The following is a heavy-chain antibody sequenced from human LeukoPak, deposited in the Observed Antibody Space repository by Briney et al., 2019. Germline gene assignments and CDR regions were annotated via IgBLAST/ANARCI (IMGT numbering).Heavy chain of an antibody. CDR1: GFTFSSYA. J-gene: IGHJ4*02. D-gene: IGHD2-21*02. Sequence: GGSLRLSCAASGFTFSSYAMSWVRLAPGKGLEWVSAISGSGGSTYYADSVKGRFTISRDNSKNTLYLQMNSLSAEDTAVYYCAKGANVVVTAIRFIHWGQGTLVTVSS. V-gene: IGHV3-23*01. CDR3: AKGANVVVTAIRFIH. CDR2: ISGSGGST.